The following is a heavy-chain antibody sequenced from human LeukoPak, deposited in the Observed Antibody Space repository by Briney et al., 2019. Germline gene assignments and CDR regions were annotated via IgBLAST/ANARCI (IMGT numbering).Heavy chain of an antibody. CDR1: GFTFSSYW. D-gene: IGHD4-23*01. CDR2: INSDGSST. CDR3: ARVGFYGGNDAFDI. V-gene: IGHV3-74*01. J-gene: IGHJ3*02. Sequence: GGSLRLSCAASGFTFSSYWMHWVRQAPGKGLVWVSRINSDGSSTSYADSAKGRFTISRDNAKNTLYLQMNSLRAEDTAVYYCARVGFYGGNDAFDIWGQGTMVTVSS.